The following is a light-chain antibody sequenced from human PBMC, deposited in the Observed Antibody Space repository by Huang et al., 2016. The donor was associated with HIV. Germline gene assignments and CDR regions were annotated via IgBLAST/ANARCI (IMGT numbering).Light chain of an antibody. V-gene: IGKV3-15*01. J-gene: IGKJ1*01. Sequence: EIVMTQSPATLSVSPGERATLSCWASQSFSNNLAWYQQKPGQAPRLLIYGASSRATGIPARFSGSGSETEFTLTISSLQSEDFAVYYCQQYNNWPGTFGQGTKVEIK. CDR2: GAS. CDR1: QSFSNN. CDR3: QQYNNWPGT.